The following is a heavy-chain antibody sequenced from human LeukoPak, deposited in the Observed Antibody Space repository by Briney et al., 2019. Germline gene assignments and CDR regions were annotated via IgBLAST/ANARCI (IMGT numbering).Heavy chain of an antibody. J-gene: IGHJ6*02. D-gene: IGHD3-22*01. CDR1: GFTFSSYA. V-gene: IGHV3-30*04. CDR3: AKDYYDSSGPSLYYYYYGMDV. Sequence: GGSLRFSCAASGFTFSSYAMHRVRQAPGKGLEWVAVISYDGSNKYYADSVKGRFTISRDNSKNTLYLQMNSLRAEDTAVYYCAKDYYDSSGPSLYYYYYGMDVWGQGTTVTVSS. CDR2: ISYDGSNK.